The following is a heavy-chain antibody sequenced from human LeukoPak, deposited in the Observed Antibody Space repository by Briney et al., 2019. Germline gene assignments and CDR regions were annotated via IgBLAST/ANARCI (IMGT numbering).Heavy chain of an antibody. CDR3: ARQGVGATDC. CDR1: GGSISSSTYY. V-gene: IGHV4-39*01. CDR2: ITYSGST. Sequence: SETLSLTCTVSGGSISSSTYYWAWIRQSPGKGLEWIGSITYSGSTYYNPSLESRVTISIDTSKNQFSLRLISVTAVDTAVYYCARQGVGATDCWGQGTLVTVSS. J-gene: IGHJ4*02. D-gene: IGHD1-26*01.